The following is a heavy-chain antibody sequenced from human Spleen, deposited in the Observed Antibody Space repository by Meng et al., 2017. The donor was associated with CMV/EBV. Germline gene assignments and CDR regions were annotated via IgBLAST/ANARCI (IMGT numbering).Heavy chain of an antibody. CDR3: AKGPMVQGVLDY. Sequence: GVLKISCAASGFTFTHYAMTWVRQAPGKGLEWVSGISGGGNTYYADSVKGRFTISRDTSKNTLYLQMNSLRAEDTAIYYCAKGPMVQGVLDYWGQGTLVTVSS. V-gene: IGHV3-23*01. J-gene: IGHJ4*02. CDR2: ISGGGNT. D-gene: IGHD3-10*01. CDR1: GFTFTHYA.